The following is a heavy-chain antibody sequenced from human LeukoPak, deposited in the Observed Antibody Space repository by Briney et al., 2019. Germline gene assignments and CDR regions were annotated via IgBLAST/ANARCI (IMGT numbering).Heavy chain of an antibody. CDR2: ISGDGVST. Sequence: TGGSLRLSCAASGFMFDDSAMHWVRQAPGKGLGWVSLISGDGVSTFYADSVKGRFTISRDNSKNSLSLQMDSLTTEDTALYYCAKEGYSHTSNYFDNWGQGILVTVSS. V-gene: IGHV3-43*02. J-gene: IGHJ4*02. CDR1: GFMFDDSA. D-gene: IGHD2-15*01. CDR3: AKEGYSHTSNYFDN.